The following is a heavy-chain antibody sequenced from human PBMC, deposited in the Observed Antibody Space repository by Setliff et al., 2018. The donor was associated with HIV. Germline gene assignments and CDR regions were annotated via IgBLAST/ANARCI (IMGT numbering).Heavy chain of an antibody. CDR3: ARCGAGEWHLYMDV. D-gene: IGHD3-16*01. CDR2: IIPILGIG. Sequence: SVKVSCKASGGAFSSYALSWVRQAPGQGLEWMGGIIPILGIGNDEQAQKFKGRVTFTADKSTSTVYMELSSLRSEDTAVYYCARCGAGEWHLYMDVRGKGTAVTVSS. V-gene: IGHV1-69*10. J-gene: IGHJ6*03. CDR1: GGAFSSYA.